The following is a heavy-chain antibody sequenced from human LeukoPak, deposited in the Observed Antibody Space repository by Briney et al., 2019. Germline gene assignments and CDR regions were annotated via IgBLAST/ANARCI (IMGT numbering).Heavy chain of an antibody. CDR3: ARDLHGYNYP. CDR2: IYYSGST. CDR1: GGSISSSSYY. J-gene: IGHJ5*02. D-gene: IGHD5-24*01. Sequence: PSETLSLTCTVSGGSISSSSYYWGWIRQPPGKGLEWIGSIYYSGSTYYNPSLESRVTISVDTSENQFFLKLDFVTAADTAVYYCARDLHGYNYPWGQGTLVTVSS. V-gene: IGHV4-39*02.